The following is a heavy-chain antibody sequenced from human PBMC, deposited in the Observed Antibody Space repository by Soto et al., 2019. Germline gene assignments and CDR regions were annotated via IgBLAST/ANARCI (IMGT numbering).Heavy chain of an antibody. CDR1: GFIFRNHA. V-gene: IGHV3-23*01. CDR3: AKDGHIWNFYYHMDV. Sequence: EEQLLESGGGLVQPGGSLIVSCAASGFIFRNHAMTWVRQAPGKGLEWVSTIGGGGVTKYYADSVKGRFTISRDNSKSTVLLQMNSLRAEDTALYYCAKDGHIWNFYYHMDVWGKGTAVTVSS. CDR2: IGGGGVTK. J-gene: IGHJ6*03. D-gene: IGHD3-3*02.